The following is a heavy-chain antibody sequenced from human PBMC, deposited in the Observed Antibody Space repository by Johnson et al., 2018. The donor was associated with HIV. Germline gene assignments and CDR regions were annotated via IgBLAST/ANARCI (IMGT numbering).Heavy chain of an antibody. Sequence: VQLVESGGGLVQPGGSLRLSCAASGFTFSSYAMSWVRQAPGKGLEWVSAISGSGGSTYYAAPVKGRFTISRDDSKNTLYLQMNSLRTEDTAVYYCARGEQWLVPDSEDAFDIWGQGTMVTVSS. J-gene: IGHJ3*02. CDR3: ARGEQWLVPDSEDAFDI. D-gene: IGHD6-19*01. CDR1: GFTFSSYA. V-gene: IGHV3-23*04. CDR2: ISGSGGST.